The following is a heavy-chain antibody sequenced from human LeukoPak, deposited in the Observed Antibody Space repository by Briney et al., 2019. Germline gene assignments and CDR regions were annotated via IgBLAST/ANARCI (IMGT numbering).Heavy chain of an antibody. J-gene: IGHJ4*02. D-gene: IGHD3-22*01. CDR3: AKIPPTYYYDSSGYDTYGGDY. CDR2: ISGSGGST. Sequence: LWGSLRLSCAASGFTFSSYGMSWVRQAPGKGLEWVSAISGSGGSTYYADSVKGRFTISRDNSKNTLYLQMNSLRAEDTAVYYCAKIPPTYYYDSSGYDTYGGDYWGQGTLVTVSS. V-gene: IGHV3-23*01. CDR1: GFTFSSYG.